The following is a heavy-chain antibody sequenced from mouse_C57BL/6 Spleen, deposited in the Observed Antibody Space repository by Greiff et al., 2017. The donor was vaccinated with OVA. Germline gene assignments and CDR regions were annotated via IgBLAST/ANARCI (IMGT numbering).Heavy chain of an antibody. CDR3: TRKGNGYDVGFAY. CDR2: IDPETGGT. Sequence: VQRVESGAELVRPGASVTLSCKASGYTFTDYEMHWVKQTPVHGLEWIGAIDPETGGTAYNQKFKGKAILTADKSSSTAYMELRSLTSEDSAVYYCTRKGNGYDVGFAYWGQGTLVTVSA. V-gene: IGHV1-15*01. D-gene: IGHD2-2*01. J-gene: IGHJ3*01. CDR1: GYTFTDYE.